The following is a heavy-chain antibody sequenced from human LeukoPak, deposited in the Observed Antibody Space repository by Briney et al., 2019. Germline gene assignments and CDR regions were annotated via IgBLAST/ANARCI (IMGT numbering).Heavy chain of an antibody. CDR2: INPNSGGT. D-gene: IGHD1-26*01. Sequence: EASVKVSCKASGYTFTGYYMHWVRQAPGQGLEWMGRINPNSGGTNYAQKFHGRVTMTRDTSISTAYMELSRLKSDDTAVYYCAKGEQTTTSVYWGQGTLVTVSS. V-gene: IGHV1-2*06. CDR3: AKGEQTTTSVY. J-gene: IGHJ4*02. CDR1: GYTFTGYY.